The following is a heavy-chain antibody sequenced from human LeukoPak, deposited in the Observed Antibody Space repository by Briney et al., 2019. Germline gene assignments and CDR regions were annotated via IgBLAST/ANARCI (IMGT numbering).Heavy chain of an antibody. D-gene: IGHD1-26*01. CDR3: ARTGGSFYFYYYMDV. Sequence: SETLSLTCAVYGGSFSVYYWSWIRQPPGKGLEWIGSIHYTGSTYYNPSLKSRVTISVDTSKNQFSLKLSSVTAADTAVYYCARTGGSFYFYYYMDVWGKGTTVTVSS. CDR1: GGSFSVYY. CDR2: IHYTGST. J-gene: IGHJ6*03. V-gene: IGHV4-34*01.